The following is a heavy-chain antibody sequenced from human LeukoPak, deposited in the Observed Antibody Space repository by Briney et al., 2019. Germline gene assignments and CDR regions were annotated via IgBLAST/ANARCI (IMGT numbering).Heavy chain of an antibody. J-gene: IGHJ5*02. V-gene: IGHV1-2*02. Sequence: GASVKVSCKASGYTFTNYGISWVRQAPGQGPEWMGYVNPNVGATKYAEKFQGRVAMTRDTSINTAYMELSSVTSDDTALYFCARGGLSGGTSYYTWGQGTLVTVSS. CDR2: VNPNVGAT. CDR1: GYTFTNYG. D-gene: IGHD2-2*02. CDR3: ARGGLSGGTSYYT.